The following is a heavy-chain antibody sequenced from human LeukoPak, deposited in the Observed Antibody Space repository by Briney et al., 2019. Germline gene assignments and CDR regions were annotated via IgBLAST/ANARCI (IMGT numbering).Heavy chain of an antibody. CDR3: ASNTEYSSSSVSSYMDV. J-gene: IGHJ6*03. CDR1: GYTFTSYY. CDR2: INPSGGST. V-gene: IGHV1-46*01. Sequence: ASVKVSCKASGYTFTSYYMHWVRQAPGQGLEWMGIINPSGGSTSYAQKFQGRVTMTRDMSTSTVYMELSSLRSEDTAVYYCASNTEYSSSSVSSYMDVWGKGTTVTDSS. D-gene: IGHD6-6*01.